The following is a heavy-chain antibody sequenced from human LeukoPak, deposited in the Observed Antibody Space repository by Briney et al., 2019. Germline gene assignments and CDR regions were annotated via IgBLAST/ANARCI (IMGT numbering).Heavy chain of an antibody. D-gene: IGHD5-12*01. J-gene: IGHJ4*02. CDR2: ISSGSDYI. Sequence: PGGSLRLSCAASGFTFRRYSMNWVRQAPGKGLEWVSTISSGSDYIYYADSVRGRFTISRDNSKNTLYLQMNSLRAEDTAVYYCAKDVAYDYVDYWGQGTLVTVSS. V-gene: IGHV3-21*04. CDR3: AKDVAYDYVDY. CDR1: GFTFRRYS.